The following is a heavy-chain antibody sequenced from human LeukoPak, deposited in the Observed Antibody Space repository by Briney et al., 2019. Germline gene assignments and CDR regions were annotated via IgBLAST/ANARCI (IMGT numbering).Heavy chain of an antibody. CDR3: ARTYYYGSGSHYYFDY. CDR2: IIPIFGTA. J-gene: IGHJ4*02. CDR1: GGTFSSYA. Sequence: SVKVSCKASGGTFSSYAISWVRQAPGQGLEWMGGIIPIFGTANYAQKFQGRVTITADESTSTAYMELSSLRSEDTAVYYCARTYYYGSGSHYYFDYWGQGTLVTVSS. V-gene: IGHV1-69*01. D-gene: IGHD3-10*01.